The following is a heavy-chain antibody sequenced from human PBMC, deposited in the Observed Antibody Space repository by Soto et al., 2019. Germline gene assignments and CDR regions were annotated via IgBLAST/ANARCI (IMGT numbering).Heavy chain of an antibody. CDR3: ARGRYCLTGRCFPNWFDS. V-gene: IGHV4-30-4*01. D-gene: IGHD2-15*01. CDR2: IYKSTTT. J-gene: IGHJ5*01. CDR1: GDSSSTVDYF. Sequence: SETLSLTCSVSGDSSSTVDYFWAWIRQPPGQALEYIGYIYKSTTTYYNPSFESRVAISLDTSKSQFSLTVTSVTAADTAVYFCARGRYCLTGRCFPNWFDSWGQGTLVTVSS.